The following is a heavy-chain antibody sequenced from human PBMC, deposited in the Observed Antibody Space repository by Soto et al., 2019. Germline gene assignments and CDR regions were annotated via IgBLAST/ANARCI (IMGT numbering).Heavy chain of an antibody. V-gene: IGHV1-18*01. Sequence: QVQLVQSGAEVKKPGASVKVSCKASGYTFTSYGISWGRQAPGQGLEWMGWISAYNGNTNYAQKLQGRVTMTTDTSTSTAYMELRSLRSDDTAVYYWAGSMDDYGDYSRYDHWGQGTLVTVSS. D-gene: IGHD4-17*01. CDR1: GYTFTSYG. CDR3: AGSMDDYGDYSRYDH. CDR2: ISAYNGNT. J-gene: IGHJ4*02.